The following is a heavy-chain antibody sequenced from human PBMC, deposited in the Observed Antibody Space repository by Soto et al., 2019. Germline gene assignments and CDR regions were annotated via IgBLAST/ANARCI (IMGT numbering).Heavy chain of an antibody. J-gene: IGHJ6*02. V-gene: IGHV3-66*01. CDR3: ARGVTTDYYYYYGMDV. Sequence: GGSLRLSCAASGFNVSSNYMSWVRQAPGKGLEWVSVIYSGGSTYYADSVKGRFTISRDNSKNTLYLQMNSLRAEDTAVYYCARGVTTDYYYYYGMDVWGQGTTVTVSS. CDR2: IYSGGST. D-gene: IGHD3-10*01. CDR1: GFNVSSNY.